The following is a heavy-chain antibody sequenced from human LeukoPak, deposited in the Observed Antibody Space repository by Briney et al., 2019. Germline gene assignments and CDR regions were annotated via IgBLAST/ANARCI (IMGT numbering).Heavy chain of an antibody. J-gene: IGHJ4*02. V-gene: IGHV1-46*01. Sequence: ASVKVSCKASGYTFTSYYMNWVRQAPGQGLEWMGIINPSGSTTRYAQKFQGRVTMTRDTSTSTVYMELTSLRSEDTAVYYCARDLGTTVTTYLDYWGQGTLVTVSS. D-gene: IGHD4-17*01. CDR1: GYTFTSYY. CDR3: ARDLGTTVTTYLDY. CDR2: INPSGSTT.